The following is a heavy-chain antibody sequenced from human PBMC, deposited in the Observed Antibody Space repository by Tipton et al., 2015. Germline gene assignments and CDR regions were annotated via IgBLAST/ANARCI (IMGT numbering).Heavy chain of an antibody. V-gene: IGHV4-30-4*01. CDR1: GGSFSGSY. CDR2: IYYNGNT. Sequence: TLSLTCAVYGGSFSGSYWSWVRQPPGKGLEWIGCIYYNGNTYYNPSLKSRVTVSVDRSENQFSLKVSSVTDAGTAVYYCAREVWCNGSTGYDYWGQGALVAVSS. D-gene: IGHD3-22*01. CDR3: AREVWCNGSTGYDY. J-gene: IGHJ4*02.